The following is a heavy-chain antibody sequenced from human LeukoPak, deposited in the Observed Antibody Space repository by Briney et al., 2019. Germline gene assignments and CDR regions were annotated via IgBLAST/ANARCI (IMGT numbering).Heavy chain of an antibody. Sequence: GASVKVSCKASGYTSTMYYIHWVRQAPGQGLEWMGMINPSDGATTYAQRFQGRVTMTRDMSTTTVYMDLRSLRSEDTAVYFCARGQRGGVRGSVGGLFASYYTYYYMDVWGRGTTVTVSS. CDR2: INPSDGAT. CDR1: GYTSTMYY. D-gene: IGHD3-16*01. V-gene: IGHV1-46*01. J-gene: IGHJ6*03. CDR3: ARGQRGGVRGSVGGLFASYYTYYYMDV.